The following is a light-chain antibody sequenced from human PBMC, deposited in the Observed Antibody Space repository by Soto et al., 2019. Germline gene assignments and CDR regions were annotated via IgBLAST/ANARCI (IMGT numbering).Light chain of an antibody. V-gene: IGKV3-15*01. CDR3: QQYNNWPRT. Sequence: IALTQSPGTLSLSPGERATLSCRASQTISRNFLAWYQQKPGQAPRLLIYGASTRATGIPARFSGSGSGTEFTLTISSLQSEDFAVYYCQQYNNWPRTFGQGTKVDIK. J-gene: IGKJ1*01. CDR2: GAS. CDR1: QTISRN.